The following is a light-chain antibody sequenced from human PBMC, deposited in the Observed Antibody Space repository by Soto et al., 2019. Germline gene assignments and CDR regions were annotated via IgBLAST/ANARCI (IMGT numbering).Light chain of an antibody. CDR1: GSDIGAYNY. V-gene: IGLV2-14*01. CDR2: GVT. J-gene: IGLJ1*01. Sequence: QSALTQPASVSGSPGQSITISCTGTGSDIGAYNYVSWYQQHPGKAPKLIIHGVTHRPSGVSTRFSASKSAYTACLTISGLQAEDEADYYCSSFTTNYFYVFGPGTKLTVL. CDR3: SSFTTNYFYV.